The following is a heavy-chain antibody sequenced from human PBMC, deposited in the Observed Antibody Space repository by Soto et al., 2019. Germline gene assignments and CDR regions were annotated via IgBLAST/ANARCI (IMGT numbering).Heavy chain of an antibody. CDR2: INSDGSST. D-gene: IGHD3-10*01. Sequence: GGSLRLSCAASGFTFSGYWMHWVRQAPGKGLVWVSRINSDGSSTSYADSVKGRFTISRDNAKNTLYLQMNSLRAEDTAVYYCASVSHSLWFGELSSAFDIWGQGTMVTVSS. CDR1: GFTFSGYW. CDR3: ASVSHSLWFGELSSAFDI. J-gene: IGHJ3*02. V-gene: IGHV3-74*01.